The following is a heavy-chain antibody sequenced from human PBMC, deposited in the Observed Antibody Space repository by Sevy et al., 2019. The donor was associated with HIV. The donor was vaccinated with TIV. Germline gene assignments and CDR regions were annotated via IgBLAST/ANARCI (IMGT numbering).Heavy chain of an antibody. CDR2: INPNSGDT. CDR3: SRDLRLRGYSYGCFDY. V-gene: IGHV1-2*02. CDR1: GYTFTGQY. J-gene: IGHJ4*02. Sequence: DSVKVSCKASGYTFTGQYIHWVRQAPGQRLEWMGWINPNSGDTNCAQEFQGRVTMTRDTSISTAYMELSGLKSDDTAVYYCSRDLRLRGYSYGCFDYWGQGTLVTVSS. D-gene: IGHD5-18*01.